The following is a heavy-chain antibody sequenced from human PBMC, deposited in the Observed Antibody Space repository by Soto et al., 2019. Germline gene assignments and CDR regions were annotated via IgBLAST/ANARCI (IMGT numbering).Heavy chain of an antibody. D-gene: IGHD6-13*01. V-gene: IGHV1-69*13. CDR3: ARGFRYSTYSWFDP. CDR2: IIPIFGTA. Sequence: SVKVSCKXSGGTFSSYAISWVRQAPGQGLEWMGGIIPIFGTANYAQKFQGRVTITADESTSTAYMELSSLRSEDTAVYYCARGFRYSTYSWFDPWGQGTLVTVSS. CDR1: GGTFSSYA. J-gene: IGHJ5*02.